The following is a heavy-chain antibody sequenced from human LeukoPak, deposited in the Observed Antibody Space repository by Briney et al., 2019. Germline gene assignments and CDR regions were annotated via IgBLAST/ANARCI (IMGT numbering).Heavy chain of an antibody. Sequence: SQTLSLTCAISGDSVSSDSAAWNWVRQSPSRGLEWLGSTYYRCKWYNDYAVSVKSRITINPDTSKNQFSLQLHSVTPEDTAVYDCARGGIAAAGTGRGFYYYYMDVWGKGTTVTVSS. V-gene: IGHV6-1*01. J-gene: IGHJ6*03. CDR2: TYYRCKWYN. D-gene: IGHD6-13*01. CDR1: GDSVSSDSAA. CDR3: ARGGIAAAGTGRGFYYYYMDV.